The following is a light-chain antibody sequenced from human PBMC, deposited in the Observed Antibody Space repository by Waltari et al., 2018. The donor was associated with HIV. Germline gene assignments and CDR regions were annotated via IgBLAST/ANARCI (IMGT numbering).Light chain of an antibody. CDR2: LAS. Sequence: DIVMTQSPDSLAASVGERATINCKSSQSVLYSSNIRDYLSRYQQKPGQPPKLLIYLASTRESGVPDRVSGSGSGTNFTLTISSLQAEDVAVYYCQQYHSIPQGYTFGQGTKLEIK. CDR3: QQYHSIPQGYT. J-gene: IGKJ2*01. CDR1: QSVLYSSNIRDY. V-gene: IGKV4-1*01.